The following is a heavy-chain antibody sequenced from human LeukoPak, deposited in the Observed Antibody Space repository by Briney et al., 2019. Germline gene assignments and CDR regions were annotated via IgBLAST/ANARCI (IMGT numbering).Heavy chain of an antibody. CDR1: GFTFSSYS. J-gene: IGHJ4*02. D-gene: IGHD6-13*01. CDR2: ISSSGSTI. CDR3: ARERAAGLDY. Sequence: GGSLRLSCAASGFTFSSYSMNWVRQAPGKGLEWVSYISSSGSTIYYADSVKGRFTISRDNAKNSLYLQMNSLRAEDTAVYYCARERAAGLDYWGQGTLVTVSS. V-gene: IGHV3-48*04.